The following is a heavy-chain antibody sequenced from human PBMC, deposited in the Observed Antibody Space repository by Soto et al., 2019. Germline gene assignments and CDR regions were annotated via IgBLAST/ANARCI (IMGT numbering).Heavy chain of an antibody. CDR1: DGSFRAYY. J-gene: IGHJ4*02. CDR3: ARDKITGLFDY. Sequence: SETLSLTCAVYDGSFRAYYWSWIRQSPGKGLEWIGEINHSGSTNYNPSLKSRVTISVDTSKNQFSLKLTSVTAADTAVYYCARDKITGLFDYWGQGTLVTVSS. V-gene: IGHV4-34*01. D-gene: IGHD2-8*02. CDR2: INHSGST.